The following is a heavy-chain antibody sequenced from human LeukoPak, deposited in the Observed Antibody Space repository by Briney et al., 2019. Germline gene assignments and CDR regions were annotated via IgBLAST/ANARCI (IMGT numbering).Heavy chain of an antibody. D-gene: IGHD5-12*01. J-gene: IGHJ4*02. CDR1: GYSFTTYW. Sequence: GESLKISCKGSGYSFTTYWIGWVRQMPGKGLEWMGIIYPGDSDTRYSPSFQGQVTISADTSISTASLQWSSLKASDTAMYYCARAVDIVATYFDYWGQGTLVTVSS. CDR3: ARAVDIVATYFDY. V-gene: IGHV5-51*01. CDR2: IYPGDSDT.